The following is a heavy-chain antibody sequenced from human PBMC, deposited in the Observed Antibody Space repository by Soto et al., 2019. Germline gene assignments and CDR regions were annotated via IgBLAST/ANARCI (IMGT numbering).Heavy chain of an antibody. J-gene: IGHJ4*02. CDR3: ARVRWDQPWVFDY. CDR1: GGSFSAYY. V-gene: IGHV4-34*01. D-gene: IGHD1-26*01. CDR2: INHSGST. Sequence: QVQLQQWGAGVLKPSETLSLTYAVYGGSFSAYYWSWIRQPPGKGLEWIGEINHSGSTNYNPSLKSRVTISVDTSKNQFSLKLTSVTAADTAVYYCARVRWDQPWVFDYWGQGTLVTVSS.